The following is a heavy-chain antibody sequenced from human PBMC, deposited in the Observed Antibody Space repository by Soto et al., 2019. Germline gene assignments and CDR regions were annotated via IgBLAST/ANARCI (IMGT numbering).Heavy chain of an antibody. CDR1: GFTFSNAW. V-gene: IGHV3-15*07. J-gene: IGHJ4*02. D-gene: IGHD3-22*01. Sequence: GGSLRLSCAASGFTFSNAWMNWVRQAPGKGLEWVGRIKSKTDGGTTDYAAPVKGRFTISRDDSKNTLYLQMNSLKTEDTAVYYCTTALIIDYYDSSGYFFLGGVDYWGQGTLVTISS. CDR3: TTALIIDYYDSSGYFFLGGVDY. CDR2: IKSKTDGGTT.